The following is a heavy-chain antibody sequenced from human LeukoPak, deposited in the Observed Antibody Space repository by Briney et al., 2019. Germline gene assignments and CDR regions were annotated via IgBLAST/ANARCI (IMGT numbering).Heavy chain of an antibody. CDR3: ARDQEYYYDSSGSVDY. Sequence: GGSLRLSCAASGFTFSSYSMNWVRQAPGKGLEWVSSISSSSSYIYYADSVKSRFTISRDNAKNSLYLQMNSLRAEDTAVYYCARDQEYYYDSSGSVDYWGQGTLVTVSS. D-gene: IGHD3-22*01. V-gene: IGHV3-21*01. CDR2: ISSSSSYI. CDR1: GFTFSSYS. J-gene: IGHJ4*02.